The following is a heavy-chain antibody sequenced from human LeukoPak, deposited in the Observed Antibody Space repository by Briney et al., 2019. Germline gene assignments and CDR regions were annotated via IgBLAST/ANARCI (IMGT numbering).Heavy chain of an antibody. D-gene: IGHD6-6*01. J-gene: IGHJ4*02. CDR1: GGSISSSSYY. Sequence: SETLSLTCTVSGGSISSSSYYWGWIRQPPGKGLEWIGSIYYSGSTYYNPSLKSRVTISVDTSKNQFSLKLSSVTAADTAVYYCARDALWPYSSSSSRVLDYWGQGTLVTVSS. V-gene: IGHV4-39*07. CDR3: ARDALWPYSSSSSRVLDY. CDR2: IYYSGST.